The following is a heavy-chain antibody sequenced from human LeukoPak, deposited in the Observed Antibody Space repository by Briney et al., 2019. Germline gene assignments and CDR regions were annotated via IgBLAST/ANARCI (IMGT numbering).Heavy chain of an antibody. D-gene: IGHD3-9*01. V-gene: IGHV1-18*01. CDR3: ARVGLYYDILTGYSVFDP. J-gene: IGHJ5*02. CDR1: GYTFTSYG. Sequence: ASVKVSCKASGYTFTSYGISWVRQAPGQGLEWMGWISAYNGNTNYAQKLQGRVTMTTDTSTGTAYMELRSLRSDDTAVYYCARVGLYYDILTGYSVFDPWGQGTLVTVSS. CDR2: ISAYNGNT.